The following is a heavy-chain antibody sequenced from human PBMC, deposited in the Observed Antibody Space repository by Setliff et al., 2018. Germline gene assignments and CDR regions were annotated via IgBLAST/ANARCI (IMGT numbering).Heavy chain of an antibody. CDR3: ARGGERYCSGGSRLLTGWFDP. Sequence: GASVKVSCKASGYTFTGYYMHWVRQAPGQGLEWMGWINPNSGGTNYAQKFQGRVTMTRDTSISTAYMELSRLRSDDTAVYYCARGGERYCSGGSRLLTGWFDPWGQGTLVTVSS. J-gene: IGHJ5*02. CDR1: GYTFTGYY. D-gene: IGHD2-15*01. CDR2: INPNSGGT. V-gene: IGHV1-2*02.